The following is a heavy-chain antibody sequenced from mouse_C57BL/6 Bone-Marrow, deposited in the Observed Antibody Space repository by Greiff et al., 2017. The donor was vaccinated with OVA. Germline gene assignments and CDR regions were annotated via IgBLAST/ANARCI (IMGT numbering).Heavy chain of an antibody. CDR2: ISYDGSN. Sequence: EVQRVESGPGLVKPSQSLSLTCSVTGYSITSGYYWNWIRQFPGNKLEWMGYISYDGSNNYNPSLKNRISITRDTSKNQFFLKLNYATTEDTATNDCARANGSSYAMDDWGQGTSVTVSS. V-gene: IGHV3-6*01. CDR3: ARANGSSYAMDD. D-gene: IGHD1-1*01. CDR1: GYSITSGYY. J-gene: IGHJ4*01.